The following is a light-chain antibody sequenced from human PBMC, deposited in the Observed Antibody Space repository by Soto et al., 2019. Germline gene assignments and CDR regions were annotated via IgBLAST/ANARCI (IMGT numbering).Light chain of an antibody. V-gene: IGLV2-14*01. Sequence: QSGLTQPASVSGSPGQSITISCTGTSSDIGGHHFVSWYQQQSGKAPKLVIYEVSARPSGVSVRFSGSKSGNSASLLISGHQPEHEADYYCRSYSSSTSYVFAIGRKVTL. CDR3: RSYSSSTSYV. J-gene: IGLJ1*01. CDR1: SSDIGGHHF. CDR2: EVS.